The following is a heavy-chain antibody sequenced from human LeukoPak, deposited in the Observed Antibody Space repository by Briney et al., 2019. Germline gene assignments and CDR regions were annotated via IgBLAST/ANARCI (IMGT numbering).Heavy chain of an antibody. CDR1: GFTFSNAW. Sequence: PGGSLRLSCAASGFTFSNAWMSWVRQAPGKGLEWVANIKQDGSEKYYVDSVKGRFTISRDNAKNSLYLQMNSLRAEDTAVYYCATQGNNWNDDYWGQGTLVTVSS. J-gene: IGHJ4*02. V-gene: IGHV3-7*01. D-gene: IGHD1-20*01. CDR2: IKQDGSEK. CDR3: ATQGNNWNDDY.